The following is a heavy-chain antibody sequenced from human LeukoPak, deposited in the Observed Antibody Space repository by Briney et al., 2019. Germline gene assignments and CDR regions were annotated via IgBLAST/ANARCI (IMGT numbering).Heavy chain of an antibody. Sequence: ASVKVSCKASGYTFLNYDFTWVRQAPGQGLEWMGWISAHNQNTKYAQRFQGRVTITADTSTTTAYMELRSLRSDDTAVYYCARVADYGSGSHLFDHWGQGTLVAVSS. D-gene: IGHD3-10*01. CDR3: ARVADYGSGSHLFDH. CDR1: GYTFLNYD. J-gene: IGHJ4*02. CDR2: ISAHNQNT. V-gene: IGHV1-18*01.